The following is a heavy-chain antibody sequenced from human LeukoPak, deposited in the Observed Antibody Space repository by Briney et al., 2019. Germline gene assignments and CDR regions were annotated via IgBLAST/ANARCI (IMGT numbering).Heavy chain of an antibody. CDR1: GFTFSPHA. CDR2: ISSDGSDK. J-gene: IGHJ4*02. V-gene: IGHV3-30-3*01. Sequence: GGSLRLSCAASGFTFSPHAMHWVRQAPGKGLKWVAVISSDGSDKYYADSVQGRFTISRDNSKTTLYVQMNSLRAEDTAVYYCAREGTGTIDYWGQGTLVTVSS. D-gene: IGHD1-1*01. CDR3: AREGTGTIDY.